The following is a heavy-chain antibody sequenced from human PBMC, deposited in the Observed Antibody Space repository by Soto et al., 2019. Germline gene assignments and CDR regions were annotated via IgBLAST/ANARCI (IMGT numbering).Heavy chain of an antibody. CDR2: ASPDGTST. CDR3: TRHGSGDYFLFDP. Sequence: GGSLRLSCAASGFTFSSFWMHWVRQAPGKGLEWVSRASPDGTSTSYADSVKGRFTISRDNAKNTLFMQMNSLRAEDTAVYYCTRHGSGDYFLFDPWGQGPLVTVSS. J-gene: IGHJ5*02. D-gene: IGHD4-17*01. V-gene: IGHV3-74*01. CDR1: GFTFSSFW.